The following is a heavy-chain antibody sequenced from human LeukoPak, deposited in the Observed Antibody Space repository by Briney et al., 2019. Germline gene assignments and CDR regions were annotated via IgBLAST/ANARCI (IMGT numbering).Heavy chain of an antibody. J-gene: IGHJ4*02. CDR1: GNSISSGDNY. Sequence: SETLSLTCTVSGNSISSGDNYWSWIRQPAGKGLEWIGRIYTSGSTNYNPSLKSRVTMSVDTSKNQFSLKLSSVTAADTAVYYCARGPTTVTRAFDYWGQGTLVTVSS. D-gene: IGHD4-17*01. CDR3: ARGPTTVTRAFDY. CDR2: IYTSGST. V-gene: IGHV4-61*02.